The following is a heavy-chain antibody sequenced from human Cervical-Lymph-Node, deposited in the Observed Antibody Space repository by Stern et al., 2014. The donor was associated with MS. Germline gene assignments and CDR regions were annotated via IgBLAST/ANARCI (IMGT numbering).Heavy chain of an antibody. J-gene: IGHJ4*02. Sequence: VQLVESGGGVVQPGRSLRLSCAASGFTFSSYGMHWVRQAPGKGLEWVAVIWYDGSNQYSADYVKGRFTISRDNYKNTLYLQMSSLRAEDTAVYYCARDRHDLGYCSGGSCYLPDYWGQGTLVTVSS. CDR1: GFTFSSYG. CDR2: IWYDGSNQ. V-gene: IGHV3-33*01. D-gene: IGHD2-15*01. CDR3: ARDRHDLGYCSGGSCYLPDY.